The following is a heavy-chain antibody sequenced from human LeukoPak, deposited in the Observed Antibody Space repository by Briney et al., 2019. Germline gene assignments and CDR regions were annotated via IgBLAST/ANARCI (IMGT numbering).Heavy chain of an antibody. CDR2: INPNSGGT. CDR3: ARLVVPAAMAMAVGY. Sequence: ASVKVSCKASGYTFTGYYMHWVRQAPGQGLEWMGRINPNSGGTNYAQKFQGRVTMTRDTSISTAYMELSRLRSDDTAVYYCARLVVPAAMAMAVGYWGQGTLVTVSS. D-gene: IGHD2-2*01. CDR1: GYTFTGYY. J-gene: IGHJ4*02. V-gene: IGHV1-2*06.